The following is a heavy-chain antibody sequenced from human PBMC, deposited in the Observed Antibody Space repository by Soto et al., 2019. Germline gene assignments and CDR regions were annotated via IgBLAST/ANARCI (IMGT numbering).Heavy chain of an antibody. CDR2: IYHSGST. V-gene: IGHV4-4*02. D-gene: IGHD3-3*01. J-gene: IGHJ3*02. Sequence: QVQLQESGPGLVKPSGTLSLTCAVSGGSISSSNWWSWVRQPPGKGLEWIGEIYHSGSTNYNPSLKIRVTISVDKSKNQFALKLSSVTAADTAVYYCASIYDFWSGYYDAFDIWGQGTMVTVSS. CDR1: GGSISSSNW. CDR3: ASIYDFWSGYYDAFDI.